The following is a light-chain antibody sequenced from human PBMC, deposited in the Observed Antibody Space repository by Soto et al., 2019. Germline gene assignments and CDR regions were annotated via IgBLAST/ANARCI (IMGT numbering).Light chain of an antibody. CDR3: QQYNNWPRT. CDR1: QSVSSN. J-gene: IGKJ1*01. Sequence: EIVMTQSPATLSVSPGERATLSCRASQSVSSNLAWYQQRLGQTPRLLISGASTRATGIPARFSGSVSGTEFILTNSSLQSEDFAIYYCQQYNNWPRTFGQGTKVEIK. CDR2: GAS. V-gene: IGKV3-15*01.